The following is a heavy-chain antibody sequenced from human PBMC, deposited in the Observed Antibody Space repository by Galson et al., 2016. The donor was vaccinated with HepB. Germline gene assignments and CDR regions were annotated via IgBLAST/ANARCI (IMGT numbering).Heavy chain of an antibody. CDR1: GFTFSNYV. CDR2: ISGSGTNT. Sequence: SLRLSCAASGFTFSNYVMHWVRQAPGKGLEWVSAISGSGTNTYYADSVKGRFTISRDNSKNTLFLQMNSLRAEDTAVYYCAKSLLGVTLVSYYYGMDVWGQGTTVTVSS. D-gene: IGHD2-21*02. CDR3: AKSLLGVTLVSYYYGMDV. J-gene: IGHJ6*02. V-gene: IGHV3-23*01.